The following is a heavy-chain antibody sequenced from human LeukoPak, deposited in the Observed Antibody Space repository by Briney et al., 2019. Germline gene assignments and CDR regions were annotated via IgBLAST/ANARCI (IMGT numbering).Heavy chain of an antibody. CDR1: GGSISSSSYY. J-gene: IGHJ5*02. CDR3: ARDSKNWFDP. CDR2: IYYSGST. V-gene: IGHV4-39*07. Sequence: SETLSLTCTVSGGSISSSSYYWGWIRQPPGKGLEWIGSIYYSGSTYYNPSLKSRVTISVDTSKNQFSLKLSSVTAADTAVYYCARDSKNWFDPWGQGTLVTVSS. D-gene: IGHD2/OR15-2a*01.